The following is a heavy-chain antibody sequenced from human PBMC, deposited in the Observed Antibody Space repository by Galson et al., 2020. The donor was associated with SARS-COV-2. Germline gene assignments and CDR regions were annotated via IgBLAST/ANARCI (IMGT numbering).Heavy chain of an antibody. J-gene: IGHJ6*02. Sequence: GQSLKISSAAPGFTLSSYGMHCVRQAPGKPLAPAAALPYSGSNKHHADPVKARFTISRDNSKTTLYLQMNSLRAEDTAVYYCATALVIVPGTVSCRTYYYYGMDVWGQGSTVTVSS. CDR1: GFTLSSYG. CDR2: LPYSGSNK. CDR3: ATALVIVPGTVSCRTYYYYGMDV. D-gene: IGHD2-2*01. V-gene: IGHV3-30*03.